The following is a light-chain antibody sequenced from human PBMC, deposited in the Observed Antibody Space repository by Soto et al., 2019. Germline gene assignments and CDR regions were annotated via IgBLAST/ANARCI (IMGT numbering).Light chain of an antibody. J-gene: IGKJ3*01. V-gene: IGKV1-33*01. CDR3: QQYDNLLLT. CDR1: QDISNY. Sequence: DIQMTQSPSSLSASVGDRVTITCQANQDISNYLNWYQQKPGKAPKLLIYDASNLETGVPSRFSGSGSGTYFTFTISSQQPEDISTYYCQQYDNLLLTFGPGTKVDIK. CDR2: DAS.